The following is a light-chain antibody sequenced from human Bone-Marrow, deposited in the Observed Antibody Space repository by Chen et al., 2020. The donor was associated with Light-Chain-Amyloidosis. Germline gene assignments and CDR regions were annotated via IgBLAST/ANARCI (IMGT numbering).Light chain of an antibody. CDR2: AVS. V-gene: IGLV2-14*01. Sequence: QSALTQPASVSGSPGQSITISCTGTSGDVGTYNYVSWYQQHPGKAPKVMIYAVSNRPSGVSNRFSGAKSGSTASLTISGLQAEDEADYYCSSFTSSSSYVFGPGTKVTVL. J-gene: IGLJ1*01. CDR1: SGDVGTYNY. CDR3: SSFTSSSSYV.